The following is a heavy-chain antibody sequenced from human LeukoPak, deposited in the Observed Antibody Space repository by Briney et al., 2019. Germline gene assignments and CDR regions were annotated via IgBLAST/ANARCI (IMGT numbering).Heavy chain of an antibody. CDR3: ASIGVQLWLRSY. Sequence: GGSLRLSCAASEFDFSTHAMSWVRQAPGKGLEWVSVIYSGGSTYYADSVKGRFTISRDNSKNTLYLQMNSLRAEDTAVYYCASIGVQLWLRSYWGQGTLVTVSS. V-gene: IGHV3-53*01. CDR2: IYSGGST. D-gene: IGHD5-18*01. CDR1: EFDFSTHA. J-gene: IGHJ4*02.